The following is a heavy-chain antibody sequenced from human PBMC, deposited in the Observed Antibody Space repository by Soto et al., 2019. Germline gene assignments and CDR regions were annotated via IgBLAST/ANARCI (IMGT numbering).Heavy chain of an antibody. J-gene: IGHJ6*02. V-gene: IGHV1-3*01. Sequence: GASVKVSCKASGYTFTSYAMHWVRQAPGQRLEWMGWINAGNGNTKYSQKFQGRVTITRDTSASTAYMELSSLRSEDTAVYYCARDRARYCTKGVCYYYGTDVWGQGTTVTVS. D-gene: IGHD2-8*01. CDR3: ARDRARYCTKGVCYYYGTDV. CDR2: INAGNGNT. CDR1: GYTFTSYA.